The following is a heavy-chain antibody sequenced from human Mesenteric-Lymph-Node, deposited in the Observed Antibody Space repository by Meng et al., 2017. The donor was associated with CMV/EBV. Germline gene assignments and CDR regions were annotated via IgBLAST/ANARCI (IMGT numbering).Heavy chain of an antibody. V-gene: IGHV4-59*01. J-gene: IGHJ6*02. CDR1: GGSIRSYY. D-gene: IGHD6-6*01. Sequence: SETLSLTCTVSGGSIRSYYWSWIRQPPGKGLEWIGYIYYTGSPKYNPSLKSRVTISVDTSKNQFSLRLSSVTAADTAVYYCARDVRYSSSTGYYYYGMDVWGQGTTVTVSS. CDR3: ARDVRYSSSTGYYYYGMDV. CDR2: IYYTGSP.